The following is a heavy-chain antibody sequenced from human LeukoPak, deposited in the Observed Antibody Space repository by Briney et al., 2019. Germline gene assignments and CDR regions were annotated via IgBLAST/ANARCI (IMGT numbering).Heavy chain of an antibody. J-gene: IGHJ4*02. D-gene: IGHD3-22*01. CDR3: ANYNNYYDSSGYPE. V-gene: IGHV3-21*01. CDR1: GFTFSSYR. Sequence: GGSLRLSCVASGFTFSSYRMSWVRQAPGKGLEWVSSISSSSSYIYYADSVKGRFTISRDNAKNSLYLQMNSLRAEDTAVYYCANYNNYYDSSGYPEWGQGTLVTVSS. CDR2: ISSSSSYI.